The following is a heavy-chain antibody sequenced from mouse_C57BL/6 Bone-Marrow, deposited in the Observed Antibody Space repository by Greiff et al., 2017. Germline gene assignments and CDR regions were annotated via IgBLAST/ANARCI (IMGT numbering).Heavy chain of an antibody. Sequence: VQLQQPGAELVKPGASVKLSCKASGYTFTSYWMQWVKQRPGQGLEWIGEIDPSDSYTNYNQKFKGKATLTVDTSSSTAYMQLSSLTSEDSAVYYCARSPGSRADYWGQGTTLTVSS. D-gene: IGHD1-1*01. CDR2: IDPSDSYT. CDR1: GYTFTSYW. V-gene: IGHV1-50*01. J-gene: IGHJ2*01. CDR3: ARSPGSRADY.